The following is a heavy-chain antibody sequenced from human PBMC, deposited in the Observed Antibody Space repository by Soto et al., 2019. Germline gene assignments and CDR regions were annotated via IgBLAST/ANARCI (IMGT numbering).Heavy chain of an antibody. Sequence: QVQLVQSGAEVKKPGSSVKVSCKASGGTFSSYAISWVRQAPGQGLEWMGGIIPIFGTADYAQKFQGRVTITADESSGTAYRELSSLRSEDTAGYCCARDGGVYDYSPFEYWGQGTLVTVSS. V-gene: IGHV1-69*12. J-gene: IGHJ4*02. CDR2: IIPIFGTA. CDR1: GGTFSSYA. CDR3: ARDGGVYDYSPFEY. D-gene: IGHD4-4*01.